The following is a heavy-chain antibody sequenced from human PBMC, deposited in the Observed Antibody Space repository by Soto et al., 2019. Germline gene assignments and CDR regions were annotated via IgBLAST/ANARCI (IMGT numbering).Heavy chain of an antibody. CDR1: GFTYSNYG. Sequence: ASVKASCKASGFTYSNYGLNWLRPAHGQRPEWMGWVSANNGHTNYAKTLQGRVSMTTDTTTSTAYMELRGLTFDDTAVYYCARDIESVTAKHFFYYYAMDVWGQGTTVTVSS. CDR3: ARDIESVTAKHFFYYYAMDV. D-gene: IGHD2-8*01. CDR2: VSANNGHT. J-gene: IGHJ6*02. V-gene: IGHV1-18*01.